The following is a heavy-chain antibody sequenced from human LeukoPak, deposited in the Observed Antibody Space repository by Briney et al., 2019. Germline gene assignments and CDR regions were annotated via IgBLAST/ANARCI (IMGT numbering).Heavy chain of an antibody. Sequence: GGSLRLSCAASGFTFSSYGMHWVRQAPGKGLEWVAVIWYDGSNKYYADSAKGRFTISRDNSKNTLYLQMNSLRAEDTAVYYCAKVAAHSSGWYDYWGQGTLVTVSS. CDR3: AKVAAHSSGWYDY. CDR1: GFTFSSYG. J-gene: IGHJ4*02. D-gene: IGHD6-19*01. CDR2: IWYDGSNK. V-gene: IGHV3-33*06.